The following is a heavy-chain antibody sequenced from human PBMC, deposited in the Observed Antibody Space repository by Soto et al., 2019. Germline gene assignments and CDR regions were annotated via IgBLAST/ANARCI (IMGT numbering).Heavy chain of an antibody. V-gene: IGHV3-48*04. Sequence: GGSLRLSCAASGFTFRNYGMNWVRQAPGKGLEWVSYIGIGSSTKYYADSVKGRFTISRDNAKNSLYLQMNSLRAEDTAVYYCARDQPGYSYGYGLGYWGQGTLVTVSS. CDR2: IGIGSSTK. CDR3: ARDQPGYSYGYGLGY. D-gene: IGHD5-18*01. CDR1: GFTFRNYG. J-gene: IGHJ4*02.